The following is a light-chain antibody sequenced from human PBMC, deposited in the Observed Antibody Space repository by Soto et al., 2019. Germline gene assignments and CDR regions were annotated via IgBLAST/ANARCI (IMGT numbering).Light chain of an antibody. CDR2: GAS. Sequence: EIVLTQSPGTLSFSPGERATLSCRASQSVSSSYLAWYQQTPGQAPRLLIYGASRRATGIADRFSGSESETDFTLTISRLELDDSAVYYCQQYGSSPRTFGPGTKVDI. CDR1: QSVSSSY. V-gene: IGKV3-20*01. CDR3: QQYGSSPRT. J-gene: IGKJ1*01.